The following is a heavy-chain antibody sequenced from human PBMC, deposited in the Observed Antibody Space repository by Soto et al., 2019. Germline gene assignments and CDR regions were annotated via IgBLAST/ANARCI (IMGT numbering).Heavy chain of an antibody. V-gene: IGHV3-21*01. D-gene: IGHD2-21*02. CDR1: GFTFSSYS. CDR2: ISSSSSYI. Sequence: EVQLVESGGGLVKPGGSLRLSCAASGFTFSSYSMNWVRQAPGKGLEWVSSISSSSSYIYYADSVKGRFTISRDNAKNSLYLQMNSLRAEDTAVYYCARDFSCGGDCYFPYYFDYWGQGTLVTVSS. CDR3: ARDFSCGGDCYFPYYFDY. J-gene: IGHJ4*02.